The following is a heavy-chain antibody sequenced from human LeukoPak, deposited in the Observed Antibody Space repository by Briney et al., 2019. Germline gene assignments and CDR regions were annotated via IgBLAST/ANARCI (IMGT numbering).Heavy chain of an antibody. CDR3: ARQPDYCSGGSCYPRWFGP. Sequence: SETLSLTCTVSAGSISSSSYYCGWIRQPPGKGLEWIVSIYYSGSTYYNPSLKSRVTISVSTSKNQFSLKLSSVTAADTAVYYCARQPDYCSGGSCYPRWFGPWGQGTLVTVSS. J-gene: IGHJ5*02. CDR1: AGSISSSSYY. D-gene: IGHD2-15*01. CDR2: IYYSGST. V-gene: IGHV4-39*01.